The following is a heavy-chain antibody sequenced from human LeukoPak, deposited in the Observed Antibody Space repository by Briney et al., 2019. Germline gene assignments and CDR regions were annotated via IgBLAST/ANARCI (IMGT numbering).Heavy chain of an antibody. D-gene: IGHD2-2*01. CDR2: IRGSGGST. CDR1: GFTFSSYA. Sequence: PGGSLRLSCAASGFTFSSYAMSWVRQAPGKGLEWVSAIRGSGGSTYYADSVKGRFTISRDNSKNTLYLQMNSLRAEDTAVYYCARDTSFPDAFDIWGQGTMVTVSS. J-gene: IGHJ3*02. CDR3: ARDTSFPDAFDI. V-gene: IGHV3-23*01.